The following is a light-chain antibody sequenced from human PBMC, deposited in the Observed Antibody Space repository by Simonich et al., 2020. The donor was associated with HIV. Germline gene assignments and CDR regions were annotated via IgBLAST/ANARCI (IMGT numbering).Light chain of an antibody. V-gene: IGKV1-39*01. CDR2: AAS. J-gene: IGKJ2*01. CDR1: QSISSY. Sequence: DIQMTQSPSSLSASVGDRVTITCRSSQSISSYLNWYQQKPGKAPKLLIYAASNLQSGVPSRFSGSGSGTDSTLTISSLQPEDFATYYCQQSYSTPYTFGQGTKLEIK. CDR3: QQSYSTPYT.